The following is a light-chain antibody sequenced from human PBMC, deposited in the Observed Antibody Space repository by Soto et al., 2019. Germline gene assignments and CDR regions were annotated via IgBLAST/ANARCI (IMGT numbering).Light chain of an antibody. CDR1: QSVSSS. J-gene: IGKJ2*01. V-gene: IGKV3-15*01. CDR2: GAS. CDR3: PQYNSWPRT. Sequence: EILMTQSPGTLSVSPGERVTLSCRASQSVSSSLAWFQQRPGQAPRLLVYGASTRATGIPARFSGSGSGTEFTLTISSLQSEDFAVYYCPQYNSWPRTFGQGTKLEIK.